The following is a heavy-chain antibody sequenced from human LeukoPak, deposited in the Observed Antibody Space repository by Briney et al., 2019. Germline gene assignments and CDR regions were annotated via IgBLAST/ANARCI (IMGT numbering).Heavy chain of an antibody. CDR1: GFTLSNYA. CDR3: VKCYSGFGGVNDY. V-gene: IGHV3-64D*06. Sequence: GGSLRLSCSASGFTLSNYAMHWIRQAPGKGLEYISAITTNGATYYTDSVKGRFTISRDNTKNTLDLQMSSLRAEGTAVYYCVKCYSGFGGVNDYWGQGTVVTVSS. CDR2: ITTNGAT. D-gene: IGHD3-16*01. J-gene: IGHJ4*02.